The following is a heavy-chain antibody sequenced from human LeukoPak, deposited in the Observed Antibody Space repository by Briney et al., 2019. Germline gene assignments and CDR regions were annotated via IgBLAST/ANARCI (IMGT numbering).Heavy chain of an antibody. CDR3: AKVWWVRGVNDY. Sequence: PSETLSLTCSVSGGPIISHYWSWIRQPPGKGLEWVSAISGSGGSTYYADSVKGRFTISRDNSKNTLYLQMNSLRAEDTAVYYCAKVWWVRGVNDYWGQGTLVTVSS. V-gene: IGHV3-23*01. D-gene: IGHD3-10*01. J-gene: IGHJ4*02. CDR2: ISGSGGST. CDR1: GGPIISHY.